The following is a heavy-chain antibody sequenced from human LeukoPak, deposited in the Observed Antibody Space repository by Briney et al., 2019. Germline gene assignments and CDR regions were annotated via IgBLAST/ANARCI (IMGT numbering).Heavy chain of an antibody. CDR3: ARDRGYDFWSGAYYYYYMDV. CDR1: GGSISSYY. D-gene: IGHD3-3*01. V-gene: IGHV4-59*01. J-gene: IGHJ6*03. CDR2: IYYSGST. Sequence: SETLSLTCTVSGGSISSYYWSWIRQPPGKGLEWIGYIYYSGSTNYNPSLKSRVTISVDTSKNQFSLKLSSVTAADTAVYYCARDRGYDFWSGAYYYYYMDVWGKGTTVTVSS.